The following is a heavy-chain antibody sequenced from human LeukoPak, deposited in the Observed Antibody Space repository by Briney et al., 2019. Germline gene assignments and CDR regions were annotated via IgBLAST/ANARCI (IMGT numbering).Heavy chain of an antibody. CDR3: ARDMTAAGQAQSGYFQH. CDR2: INSDGSST. V-gene: IGHV3-74*01. D-gene: IGHD6-13*01. J-gene: IGHJ1*01. CDR1: GFTFSSYW. Sequence: GGSLRLSCAASGFTFSSYWMHWVRQAPGKGLVWVSRINSDGSSTSYADSVKGRFTISRDNAKNTLYLQMNSLRAEDTAVYYCARDMTAAGQAQSGYFQHWGQGTLVTVFS.